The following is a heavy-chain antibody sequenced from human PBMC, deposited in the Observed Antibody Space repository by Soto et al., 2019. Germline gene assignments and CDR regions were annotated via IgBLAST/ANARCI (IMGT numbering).Heavy chain of an antibody. CDR1: GYIFSSYA. Sequence: GASVKVSCKASGYIFSSYAMHWVRQAPGQRLEWMGWINVGNDNTKYSQKFQGRVTITRDTSASTAYMELSSLRSEDTAVYYCARGSFYDSWSGYYPYGMDVWGQGTTVTVSS. CDR3: ARGSFYDSWSGYYPYGMDV. D-gene: IGHD3-3*01. CDR2: INVGNDNT. V-gene: IGHV1-3*01. J-gene: IGHJ6*02.